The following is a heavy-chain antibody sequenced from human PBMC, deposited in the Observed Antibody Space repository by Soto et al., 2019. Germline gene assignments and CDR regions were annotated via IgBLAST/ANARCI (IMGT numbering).Heavy chain of an antibody. CDR2: IRSKANSYAT. Sequence: PGGSLRLSCAASGFTFSGAAMHWVRQASGKGLEWVGRIRSKANSYATEYAASVKGRFTISRDDSKNTAYLQMNSLKTEDTAVYYCRGYCISSSCYESGMDVWGQGT. V-gene: IGHV3-73*01. CDR1: GFTFSGAA. CDR3: RGYCISSSCYESGMDV. J-gene: IGHJ6*02. D-gene: IGHD2-2*01.